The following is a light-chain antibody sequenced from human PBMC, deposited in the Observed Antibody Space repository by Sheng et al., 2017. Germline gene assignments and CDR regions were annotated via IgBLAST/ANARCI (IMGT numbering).Light chain of an antibody. J-gene: IGKJ1*01. CDR3: QQYGTSVWT. Sequence: EIVLTQSPVTLSLSPGERATLSCRASQSVSGYLAWYQQKLGQAPRLLMYGTSSRAAGIPDRFRGSGSGTDFTLTISRLEPEDLAVYYCQQYGTSVWTFGQGTKVEIK. CDR2: GTS. V-gene: IGKV3-20*01. CDR1: QSVSGY.